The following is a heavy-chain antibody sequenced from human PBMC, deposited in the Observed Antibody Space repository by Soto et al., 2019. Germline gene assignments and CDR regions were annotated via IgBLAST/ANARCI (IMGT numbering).Heavy chain of an antibody. J-gene: IGHJ3*02. V-gene: IGHV3-23*01. CDR2: ISGSGGST. CDR1: GFTFSSYA. D-gene: IGHD3-22*01. Sequence: PGGSLRLSCAASGFTFSSYAMSWVRQAPGKGMEWVSAISGSGGSTYYADSVKGRFTISRDNSKNTLYLQMNSLRAEDTAVYYCASSKYYYDSSGYYEGDAFDIWGQGTMVTVS. CDR3: ASSKYYYDSSGYYEGDAFDI.